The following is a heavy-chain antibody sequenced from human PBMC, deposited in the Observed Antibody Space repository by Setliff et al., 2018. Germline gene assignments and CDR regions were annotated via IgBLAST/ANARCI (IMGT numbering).Heavy chain of an antibody. Sequence: SETLSLTCTVSGGSISSSLYYWAFIRQPPGKGLEWIGSILYSGGAHSNPSLNSRVSISVDTSKNQFSLRLRSVTAADTAFYYCATSYLTLEAAFDVWGQGTMGTVSS. V-gene: IGHV4-39*07. D-gene: IGHD1-1*01. CDR1: GGSISSSLYY. CDR2: ILYSGGA. CDR3: ATSYLTLEAAFDV. J-gene: IGHJ3*01.